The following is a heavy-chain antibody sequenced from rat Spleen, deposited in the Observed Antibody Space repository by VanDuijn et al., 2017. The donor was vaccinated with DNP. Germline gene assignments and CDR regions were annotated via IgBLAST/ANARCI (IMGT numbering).Heavy chain of an antibody. V-gene: IGHV5S13*01. J-gene: IGHJ2*01. CDR3: ARHNSGYFDY. CDR1: GFTFSNYG. Sequence: EVQLVESGGGLVQPGRSLKLSCAASGFTFSNYGMAWVRQAPTKGLEWVASITNSGDSTYYRESVKGRFTISRDNAKSTLYLQMNSLQPEDTGTYYCARHNSGYFDYWGQGVMVTVSS. CDR2: ITNSGDST. D-gene: IGHD4-3*01.